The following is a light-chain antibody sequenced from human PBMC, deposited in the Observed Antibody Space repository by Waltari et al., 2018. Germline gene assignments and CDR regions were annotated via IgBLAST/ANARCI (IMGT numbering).Light chain of an antibody. CDR2: GNS. V-gene: IGLV1-40*01. Sequence: LTQPPSVSGAPGQRVTISCTGSSSNIGAGYDVPWYQQLPGTAPKLLIYGNSNRPSGVPDRFSGSKSGTSAPLAITGLQAEDEADYYCQSYDSSLRVVFGGGTKLTVL. CDR3: QSYDSSLRVV. CDR1: SSNIGAGYD. J-gene: IGLJ2*01.